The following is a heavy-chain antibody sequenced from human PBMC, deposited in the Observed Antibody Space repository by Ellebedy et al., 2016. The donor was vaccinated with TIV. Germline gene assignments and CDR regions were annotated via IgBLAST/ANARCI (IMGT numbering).Heavy chain of an antibody. CDR2: ISGSGGST. J-gene: IGHJ6*02. V-gene: IGHV3-23*01. CDR3: ATDRVVIALYYYYYGIDV. Sequence: GESLKISXAASGFTFSSYAMSWVRQAPGKGLEWVSAISGSGGSTYYADSVKGRFTISRDNSKNTLYLQMNSLRAEDTAVYYCATDRVVIALYYYYYGIDVWGQGTTVTVSS. CDR1: GFTFSSYA. D-gene: IGHD3-3*01.